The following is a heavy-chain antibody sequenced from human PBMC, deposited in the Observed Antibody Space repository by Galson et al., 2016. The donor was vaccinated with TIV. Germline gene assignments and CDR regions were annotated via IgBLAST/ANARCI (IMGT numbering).Heavy chain of an antibody. D-gene: IGHD3-9*01. CDR2: INPKSGGA. CDR1: GYIFTDYY. J-gene: IGHJ1*01. V-gene: IGHV1-2*02. CDR3: ARVGDTLTAYHLYFQY. Sequence: SVKVSCKASGYIFTDYYIHWVRQAPGQGLEWLGWINPKSGGAIFAQKFQGRVTLTSDTSISTAYMDLSWLTFDDTAVYYCARVGDTLTAYHLYFQYWGQGTLVTVSS.